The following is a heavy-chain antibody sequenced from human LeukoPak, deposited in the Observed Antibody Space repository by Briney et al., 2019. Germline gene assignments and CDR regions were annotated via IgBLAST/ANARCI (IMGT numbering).Heavy chain of an antibody. J-gene: IGHJ6*02. CDR3: TSHRLTTVTTYLTDYGMDV. V-gene: IGHV3-73*01. Sequence: GGSLRLSCAASGFTFSGSAMHWVRQASGKGLEWVGRIRSKANSYATAYAASVKGRFTISRDDSKNTAYLQMNSLKTEDTAVYYCTSHRLTTVTTYLTDYGMDVWGQGTTVTVSS. CDR2: IRSKANSYAT. D-gene: IGHD4-17*01. CDR1: GFTFSGSA.